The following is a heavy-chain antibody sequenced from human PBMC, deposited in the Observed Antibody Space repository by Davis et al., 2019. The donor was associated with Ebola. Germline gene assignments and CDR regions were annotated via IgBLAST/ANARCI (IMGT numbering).Heavy chain of an antibody. J-gene: IGHJ5*02. Sequence: SVKVSCKASGFTFTRSAVQWVRQARGQRLEWIGRIVVDSGNTNYAQKFQGRVTITRDMSTSSAYMELNSLTSEDTAVYYCAAGGTGGADNWFDPWGQGTLVTVSS. CDR1: GFTFTRSA. D-gene: IGHD2-8*02. V-gene: IGHV1-58*01. CDR3: AAGGTGGADNWFDP. CDR2: IVVDSGNT.